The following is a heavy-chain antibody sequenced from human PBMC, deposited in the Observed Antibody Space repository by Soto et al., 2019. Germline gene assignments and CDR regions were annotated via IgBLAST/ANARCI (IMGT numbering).Heavy chain of an antibody. D-gene: IGHD1-26*01. Sequence: SETLSLTCTVSGGSISSGGYYWSWIRQHPGKGLEWIGYIYYSGSTYYNPSLKSRVTISVDTSKNQFSLKPSSVTAADTAVYYCAREVYSYGMDVWGQGTTVTVSS. CDR2: IYYSGST. CDR1: GGSISSGGYY. V-gene: IGHV4-31*03. CDR3: AREVYSYGMDV. J-gene: IGHJ6*02.